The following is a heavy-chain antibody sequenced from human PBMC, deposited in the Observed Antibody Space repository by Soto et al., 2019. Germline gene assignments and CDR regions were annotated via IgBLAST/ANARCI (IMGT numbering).Heavy chain of an antibody. V-gene: IGHV1-3*01. J-gene: IGHJ4*02. CDR3: ARALYSSSWYRGPRGCFDY. D-gene: IGHD6-13*01. Sequence: QVQLVQSGAEVKKPGASVKVSCKASGYTFTSYAMHWVRQAPGQRLEWMGWINAGNGNTKYSQKFQGRVTITRDTSASTAYMELSSLRSEDTAVYYCARALYSSSWYRGPRGCFDYWGQGTLVTVSS. CDR1: GYTFTSYA. CDR2: INAGNGNT.